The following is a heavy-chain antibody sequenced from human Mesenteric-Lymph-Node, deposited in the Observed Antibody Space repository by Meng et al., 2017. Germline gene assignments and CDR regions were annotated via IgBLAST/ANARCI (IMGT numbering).Heavy chain of an antibody. V-gene: IGHV3-21*01. D-gene: IGHD6-19*01. Sequence: VQLVQSGAEVKKPGSSVKVSCAASGFTFSSYSMNWVRQAPGKGLEWVSSISSSSSYIYYADSVKGRFTISRDNAKNSLYLQMNSLRAEDTAVYYCARAGSGWYWVDYWGQGTLVTVSS. J-gene: IGHJ4*02. CDR1: GFTFSSYS. CDR2: ISSSSSYI. CDR3: ARAGSGWYWVDY.